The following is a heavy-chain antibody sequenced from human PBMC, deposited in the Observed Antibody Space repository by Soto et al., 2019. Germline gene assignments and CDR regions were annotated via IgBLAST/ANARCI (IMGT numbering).Heavy chain of an antibody. CDR3: ARDGYYDSSGYYSPGRFDP. V-gene: IGHV4-61*01. D-gene: IGHD3-22*01. CDR1: GGSVSSGSYY. CDR2: IYYSGST. Sequence: PSETLSLTCTVSGGSVSSGSYYWSWIRQPPGKGLEWIGYIYYSGSTNYSPSLKSRVTISVDTSKNQFSLKLSSVTAADTAVYYCARDGYYDSSGYYSPGRFDPWGQGTLVTVSS. J-gene: IGHJ5*02.